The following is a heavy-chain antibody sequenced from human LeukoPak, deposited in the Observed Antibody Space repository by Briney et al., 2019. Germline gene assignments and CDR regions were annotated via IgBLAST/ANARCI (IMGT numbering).Heavy chain of an antibody. CDR3: ARHAPTYSKGTSSFDY. J-gene: IGHJ4*02. CDR1: GDSISSSSSY. V-gene: IGHV4-39*01. CDR2: IYYSGST. D-gene: IGHD6-13*01. Sequence: SETLSLTCTVSGDSISSSSSYWGWIRQPPGEGLEWIGSIYYSGSTYYNTSLKSRVTISVDTSKNQFSLRLNSVTAADTAVYYCARHAPTYSKGTSSFDYWGQGTLVTVSS.